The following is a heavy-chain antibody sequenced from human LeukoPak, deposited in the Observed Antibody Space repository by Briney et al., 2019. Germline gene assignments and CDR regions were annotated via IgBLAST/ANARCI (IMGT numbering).Heavy chain of an antibody. CDR3: ARNYDSSATGVDY. J-gene: IGHJ4*02. Sequence: PSETLSLTCTVSGGSISSSSYYWGWIRQPPGKGLEWIGSIYYSGSTYYNPSLKSRVTISVDTSKNQFSLKLSSVTAADTAVYYCARNYDSSATGVDYWGQGTLVTVSS. CDR1: GGSISSSSYY. D-gene: IGHD3-22*01. V-gene: IGHV4-39*07. CDR2: IYYSGST.